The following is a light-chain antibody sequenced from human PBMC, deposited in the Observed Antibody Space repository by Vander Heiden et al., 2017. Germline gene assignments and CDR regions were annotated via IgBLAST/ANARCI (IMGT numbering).Light chain of an antibody. Sequence: EIALTQSPGTLSLSPGERATLSCRARQSVSSSYLAWYQQKPGQAPRLLIYGASSRATGIPDRFSGSGSGTDFTLTISRLEPEDFAVYYCQQDGSSPWTFGQGTKVEIK. J-gene: IGKJ1*01. CDR1: QSVSSSY. V-gene: IGKV3-20*01. CDR2: GAS. CDR3: QQDGSSPWT.